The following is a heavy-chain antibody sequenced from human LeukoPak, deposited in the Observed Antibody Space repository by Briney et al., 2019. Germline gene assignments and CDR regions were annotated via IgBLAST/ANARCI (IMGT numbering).Heavy chain of an antibody. D-gene: IGHD3-10*01. J-gene: IGHJ4*02. CDR1: GFTFGSYG. CDR2: ISYDGSKT. V-gene: IGHV3-30*18. Sequence: PGGSLRLSCVVSGFTFGSYGMHWVRQAPGKGLEWVAGISYDGSKTYYADSVKGRFTISRDNSKNTLYVQMNSLRADDTAVFYCAKTYASVLRFGDWGQGTLVTVSS. CDR3: AKTYASVLRFGD.